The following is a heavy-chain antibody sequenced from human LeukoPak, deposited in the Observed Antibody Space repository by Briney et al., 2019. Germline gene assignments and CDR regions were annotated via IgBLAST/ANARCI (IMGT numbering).Heavy chain of an antibody. CDR2: ISSSSSYI. J-gene: IGHJ5*02. CDR1: GFTFSSYS. D-gene: IGHD3-16*01. V-gene: IGHV3-21*01. Sequence: GGSLRLSCAASGFTFSSYSMNWVRQAPGKGLEWVSSISSSSSYIYYADSVKGRFTISRDNAKNSLYLQMNSLRAEDTAVYYCVRGRAVGSSLGELWSWGQGTLVTVSS. CDR3: VRGRAVGSSLGELWS.